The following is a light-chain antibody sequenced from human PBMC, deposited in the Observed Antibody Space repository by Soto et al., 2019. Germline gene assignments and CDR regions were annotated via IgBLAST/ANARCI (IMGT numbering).Light chain of an antibody. J-gene: IGKJ3*01. CDR2: GAS. CDR1: QSVSSN. Sequence: EIVMTQSPATLSVSPGERATLSCRASQSVSSNLAWYQQKPGQAPRLLIYGASTRATGIPARFSGSGSGTEFTLTISSLQSDDFATYYCQQYNSYPFTFGPGTKVDIK. V-gene: IGKV3-15*01. CDR3: QQYNSYPFT.